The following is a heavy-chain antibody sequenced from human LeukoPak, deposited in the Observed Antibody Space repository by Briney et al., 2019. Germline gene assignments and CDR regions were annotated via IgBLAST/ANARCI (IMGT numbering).Heavy chain of an antibody. CDR3: AKDRKDYDILTGYYHRFDY. J-gene: IGHJ4*02. CDR2: ISYDGSNK. V-gene: IGHV3-30*18. CDR1: GFTFSGYG. D-gene: IGHD3-9*01. Sequence: GRSLRLSCAASGFTFSGYGMHWVRQAPGKGLEWVAVISYDGSNKYYADSVKGRFTISRDNSKNTLYLQMNSLRAEDTAVYYCAKDRKDYDILTGYYHRFDYWGQGTLVTVSS.